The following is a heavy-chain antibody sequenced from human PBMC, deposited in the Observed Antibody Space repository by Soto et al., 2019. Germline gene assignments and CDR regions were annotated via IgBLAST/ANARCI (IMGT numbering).Heavy chain of an antibody. CDR3: ARFYGNAFDV. V-gene: IGHV4-39*02. CDR2: IYYDGST. J-gene: IGHJ3*01. CDR1: GGSITTSSYN. D-gene: IGHD3-10*01. Sequence: QLQLQESGPGLVKPSETLSLTCSVSGGSITTSSYNWDWIRQPPGKVLEWIGTIYYDGSTSYNPSLTSQVTIAVDTSKNHFALKVNSVNAADTAVYYCARFYGNAFDVWGRGTVVTVSS.